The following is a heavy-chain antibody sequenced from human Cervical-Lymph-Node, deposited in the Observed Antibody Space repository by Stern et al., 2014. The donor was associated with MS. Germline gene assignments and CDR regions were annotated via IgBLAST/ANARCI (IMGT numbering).Heavy chain of an antibody. CDR3: ARPIYYGDNYYYFDY. Sequence: VQLVESGAEVKKPGASLKISCKVSGYTFTSYWIGWVRQMPGKGLEWIAIISPGDSDARASPSFQGQVTISADKSITTAYLQWSSLKASDTAMYYCARPIYYGDNYYYFDYWGQGTLVTVSS. CDR2: ISPGDSDA. CDR1: GYTFTSYW. J-gene: IGHJ4*02. D-gene: IGHD4-23*01. V-gene: IGHV5-51*01.